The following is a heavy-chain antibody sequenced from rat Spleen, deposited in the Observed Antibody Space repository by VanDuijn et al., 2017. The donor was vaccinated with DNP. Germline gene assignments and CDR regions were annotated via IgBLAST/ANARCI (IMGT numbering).Heavy chain of an antibody. CDR3: ATTHYYDGSYYYDWFAY. V-gene: IGHV5-20*01. CDR2: ITYDGGNT. J-gene: IGHJ3*01. D-gene: IGHD1-12*02. CDR1: GFTFSDYY. Sequence: EVQLVESGGGLVQPGRSLKLSCTASGFTFSDYYMAWVRQAPTKGLEWVAYITYDGGNTYYRDSVKGRFTISRDDAKSTLNLQMDSLRSDDTATYYCATTHYYDGSYYYDWFAYWGQGTLVTVSS.